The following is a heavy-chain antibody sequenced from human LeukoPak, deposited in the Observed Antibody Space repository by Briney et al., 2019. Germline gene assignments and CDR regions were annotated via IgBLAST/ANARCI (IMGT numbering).Heavy chain of an antibody. Sequence: GRSLRLSCAASGFPFSSYGMHWVRQAPGKGLEWVAYIWYDGSKTYYADSVKGRFTISRDDPENTLYLQVNSLRAEDTALYYCARQAYSSGRYFPFDYWGQGTLVTVSS. CDR3: ARQAYSSGRYFPFDY. D-gene: IGHD3-22*01. CDR2: IWYDGSKT. J-gene: IGHJ4*02. V-gene: IGHV3-33*08. CDR1: GFPFSSYG.